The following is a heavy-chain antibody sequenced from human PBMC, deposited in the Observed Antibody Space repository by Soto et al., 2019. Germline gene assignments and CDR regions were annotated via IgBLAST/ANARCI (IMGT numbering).Heavy chain of an antibody. CDR2: IYYSGST. Sequence: PSEILSLTCTVSGGSISSYYWSWIRQPPGKGLEWIGYIYYSGSTNYNPSLKSRVTISVDTSNNQFSLKLSSVTAADTAVYYCARRWGAAFDYWGQGTLVTV. J-gene: IGHJ4*02. CDR3: ARRWGAAFDY. D-gene: IGHD1-26*01. CDR1: GGSISSYY. V-gene: IGHV4-59*08.